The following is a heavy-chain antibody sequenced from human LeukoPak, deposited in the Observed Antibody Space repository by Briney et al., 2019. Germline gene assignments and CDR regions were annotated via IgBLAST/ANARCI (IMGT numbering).Heavy chain of an antibody. CDR2: IYYSGST. CDR1: GGSINSYY. J-gene: IGHJ4*02. CDR3: ARGAVGATTRFDY. Sequence: PSETLSLTCTVSGGSINSYYWSWIRQPPGKGLEWIGYIYYSGSTNYNPSLKSRVTISVDTSKNQFSLKLSSVTAADTAVYYCARGAVGATTRFDYWGQGTLVTVSS. D-gene: IGHD1-26*01. V-gene: IGHV4-59*01.